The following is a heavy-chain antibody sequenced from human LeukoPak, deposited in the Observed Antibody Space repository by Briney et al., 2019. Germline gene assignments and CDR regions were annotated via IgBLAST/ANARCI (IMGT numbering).Heavy chain of an antibody. V-gene: IGHV3-30*03. CDR2: ISYDGSNK. CDR3: ARHNISSSYDY. J-gene: IGHJ4*02. CDR1: GFTFSSYG. Sequence: GGSLRLSCAASGFTFSSYGMHWVRQAPGKGLEWVAVISYDGSNKYYADSVKGRFTISRDNSKNTLYLQMNSLRAEDTTVYYCARHNISSSYDYWGQGTLVTVSS. D-gene: IGHD6-13*01.